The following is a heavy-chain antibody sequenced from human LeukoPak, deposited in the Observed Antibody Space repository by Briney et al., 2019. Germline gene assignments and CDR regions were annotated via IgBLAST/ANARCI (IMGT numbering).Heavy chain of an antibody. Sequence: GGSLRLSCVASGFTFSHYYMSWVRQAPGQGLEWVAHTNQDGSVEFHVDSVKGRFTISRDNAKNSLYLQMNSLRADDTAVYYCARDYYGSHDYWGQGALVTVSS. CDR2: TNQDGSVE. D-gene: IGHD3-10*01. CDR3: ARDYYGSHDY. CDR1: GFTFSHYY. J-gene: IGHJ4*02. V-gene: IGHV3-7*01.